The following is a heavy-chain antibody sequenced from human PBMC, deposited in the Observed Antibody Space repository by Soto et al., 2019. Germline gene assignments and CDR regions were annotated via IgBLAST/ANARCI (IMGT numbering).Heavy chain of an antibody. CDR3: ARVPPNLYNVFLTGYFDS. CDR2: ISAYNGNT. V-gene: IGHV1-18*01. Sequence: ASVKVSCKASGYTFTSYGISWVRQAPGQGLEWMGWISAYNGNTNYAQKLQGRVTMTTDTSTSTAYMELRSLRSDDTAVYYCARVPPNLYNVFLTGYFDSGGKEPLFTVP. CDR1: GYTFTSYG. D-gene: IGHD3-9*01. J-gene: IGHJ4*02.